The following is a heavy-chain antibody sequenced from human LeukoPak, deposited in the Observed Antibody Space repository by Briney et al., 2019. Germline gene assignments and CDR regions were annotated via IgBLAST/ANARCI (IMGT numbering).Heavy chain of an antibody. CDR1: GFTFDDYA. CDR3: AKTSRAYYYYGMDV. J-gene: IGHJ6*02. CDR2: ISWNSGSI. Sequence: GGSLRLSCAASGFTFDDYAMHWVRHAPGKGLEWVSGISWNSGSIGYADSVKGRFTISRDNAKNSLYLQMNSLRAEDTALYYCAKTSRAYYYYGMDVWGQGTTVTVSS. V-gene: IGHV3-9*01.